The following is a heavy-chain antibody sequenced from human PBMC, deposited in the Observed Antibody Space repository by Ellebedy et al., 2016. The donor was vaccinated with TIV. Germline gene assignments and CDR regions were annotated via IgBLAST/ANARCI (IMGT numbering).Heavy chain of an antibody. D-gene: IGHD3-10*01. CDR3: ARVLGFGEDHYGRDV. Sequence: GESLKISCAASGFTFSSCGMHWVRQAPGKGLAWVAAIWYDGSNKYSADSVKGRFTISRDNSKNTLYLQMNSLRAEDTAVYYCARVLGFGEDHYGRDVWGQGTTVTVSS. CDR1: GFTFSSCG. CDR2: IWYDGSNK. V-gene: IGHV3-33*01. J-gene: IGHJ6*02.